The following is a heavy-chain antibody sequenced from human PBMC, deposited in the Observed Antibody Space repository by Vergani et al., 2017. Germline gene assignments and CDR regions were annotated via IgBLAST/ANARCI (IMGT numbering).Heavy chain of an antibody. CDR1: GFTFISYA. CDR2: ITGGGGST. V-gene: IGHV3-23*01. J-gene: IGHJ3*02. D-gene: IGHD6-6*01. Sequence: EVQLLESGGGLVQPGGSLRLSCAASGFTFISYAMSWVRQAPGKGLEWVSAITGGGGSTFYADSVKGRFTISRDNSKDTLYLQMNSLRAEDTAVYYCARGEYSSSSSAFDIWGQGTMVTVSS. CDR3: ARGEYSSSSSAFDI.